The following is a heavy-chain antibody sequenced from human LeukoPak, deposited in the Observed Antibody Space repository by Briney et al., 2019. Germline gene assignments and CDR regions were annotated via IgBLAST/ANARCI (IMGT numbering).Heavy chain of an antibody. Sequence: SETLSLTCTVSGGSISSYYWSWIRQPPGKGVEWIGYIYYSGSTNYNPSLKSRVTISVDTSKNQFSLKLSSVTAADTAVYYCARDGNSGKAFDIWGQGTMVTVSS. D-gene: IGHD5-18*01. J-gene: IGHJ3*02. CDR2: IYYSGST. CDR1: GGSISSYY. CDR3: ARDGNSGKAFDI. V-gene: IGHV4-59*01.